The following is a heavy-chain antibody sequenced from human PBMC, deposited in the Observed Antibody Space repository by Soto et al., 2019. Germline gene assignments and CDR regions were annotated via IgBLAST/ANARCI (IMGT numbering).Heavy chain of an antibody. D-gene: IGHD6-6*01. Sequence: QVQVVQSGAEVKKPGSSVKVSCKASGGTFSSDAISWVRQASGQGLEWMGGIIPIFGTANYAQKFQGRVTITADESTSTAYMDLSSLRSEDTAVYYCARENSTSSPGWLDSWGQGTPVTVSS. CDR1: GGTFSSDA. CDR2: IIPIFGTA. CDR3: ARENSTSSPGWLDS. J-gene: IGHJ5*01. V-gene: IGHV1-69*01.